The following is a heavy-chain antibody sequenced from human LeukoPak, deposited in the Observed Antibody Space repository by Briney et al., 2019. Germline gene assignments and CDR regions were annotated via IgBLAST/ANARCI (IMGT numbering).Heavy chain of an antibody. V-gene: IGHV1-69*04. CDR3: ARGKYYYGSGTPNPEDWYFDL. CDR1: GGTFSSYA. J-gene: IGHJ2*01. D-gene: IGHD3-10*01. CDR2: IIPILGIA. Sequence: ASVKVSCKASGGTFSSYAISWVRQAPGQGLEWMGRIIPILGIAYYAQKFQGRVTITADKSTSTAYMELSSLRSEDTAVYYCARGKYYYGSGTPNPEDWYFDLWGRGTLVTVSS.